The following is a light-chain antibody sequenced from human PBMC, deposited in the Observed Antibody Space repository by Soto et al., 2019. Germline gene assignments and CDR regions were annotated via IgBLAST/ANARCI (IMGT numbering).Light chain of an antibody. CDR2: WAS. J-gene: IGKJ5*01. V-gene: IGKV4-1*01. Sequence: DIVMTQSPDSLAVSLGETATINCKSSQSLLYSSNNRNYLVWYQHKPGHPPKLLIYWASTRDLGVPDRFSGSGSGTDFTPTISSLQAEDVAVYYCQQYFSTPITFGQGTRVEIK. CDR1: QSLLYSSNNRNY. CDR3: QQYFSTPIT.